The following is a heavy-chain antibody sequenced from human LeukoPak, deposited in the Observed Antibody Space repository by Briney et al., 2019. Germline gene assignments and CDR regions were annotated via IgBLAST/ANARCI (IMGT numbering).Heavy chain of an antibody. D-gene: IGHD2-15*01. CDR2: ISWNSGKI. Sequence: GRSLRLSCAASGFTFDDYAMHWVRQAPGRGLEWVSGISWNSGKIGYADSVKGRFTISRDNSKNSLYLQMNSLRTEDTALYYCAKAKPEWWYDYWGQGTLVTVSS. CDR1: GFTFDDYA. CDR3: AKAKPEWWYDY. V-gene: IGHV3-9*01. J-gene: IGHJ4*02.